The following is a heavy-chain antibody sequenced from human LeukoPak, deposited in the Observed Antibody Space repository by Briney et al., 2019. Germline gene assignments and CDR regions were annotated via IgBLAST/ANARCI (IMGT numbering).Heavy chain of an antibody. D-gene: IGHD3-22*01. CDR1: GFTVSSSY. J-gene: IGHJ4*02. V-gene: IGHV3-66*02. CDR3: ARPYYYDSSGYYPYY. CDR2: IYSGGST. Sequence: GGSLRLSCAASGFTVSSSYMSWVRQAPGKGLEWVSVIYSGGSTYYADSVKGRFTISRDNSKNTLYLQMNSLRAEDTAVYYCARPYYYDSSGYYPYYWGQGTLVTASS.